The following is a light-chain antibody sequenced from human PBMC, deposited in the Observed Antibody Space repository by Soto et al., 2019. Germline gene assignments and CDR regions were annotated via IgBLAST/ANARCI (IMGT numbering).Light chain of an antibody. V-gene: IGKV1-12*01. J-gene: IGKJ5*01. Sequence: DIQMTQSPSSVSASVGDRVTITCRASQSISSWLAWYQQKPGTVPKLLIYAASSLQSGVPSRVSGSGAGTEFTITITSLQPEDFGTDYCQQGDSFPNTYGQRTRLEIK. CDR3: QQGDSFPNT. CDR2: AAS. CDR1: QSISSW.